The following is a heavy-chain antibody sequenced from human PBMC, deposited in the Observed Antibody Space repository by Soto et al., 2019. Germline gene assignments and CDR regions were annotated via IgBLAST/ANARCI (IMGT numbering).Heavy chain of an antibody. V-gene: IGHV4-34*01. CDR1: CESLSCYY. CDR2: TNHSGST. D-gene: IGHD3-3*01. Sequence: SETLSVTCAVYCESLSCYYWSWIRQPPGKELEGMVETNHSGSTNYNPSLKSRVTISVDTSKNQFSLKLSSVTAADTAVNYCARWTRRTIFRVRTKGSLGTWGQGSMVTLSA. J-gene: IGHJ5*02. CDR3: ARWTRRTIFRVRTKGSLGT.